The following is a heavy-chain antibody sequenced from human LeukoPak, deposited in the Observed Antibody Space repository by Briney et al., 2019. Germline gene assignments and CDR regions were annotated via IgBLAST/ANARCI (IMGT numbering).Heavy chain of an antibody. D-gene: IGHD3-22*01. V-gene: IGHV3-11*01. CDR3: TTRITYYYDSSGYYVDP. CDR1: GFSFSDYY. Sequence: GGSLRLSCAASGFSFSDYYMSWIRQAPGKGLEWVSYISSSGRSIYYADSVKGRFTISRDNAKSSLYLQMNSLRAEDTAVYYCTTRITYYYDSSGYYVDPWGQGTLVTVSS. CDR2: ISSSGRSI. J-gene: IGHJ5*02.